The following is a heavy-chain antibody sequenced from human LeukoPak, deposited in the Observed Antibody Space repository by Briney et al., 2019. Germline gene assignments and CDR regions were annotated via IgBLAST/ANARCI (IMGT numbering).Heavy chain of an antibody. J-gene: IGHJ4*02. CDR2: IYYSGST. D-gene: IGHD6-19*01. Sequence: SETLSLTCTVSGGSISSGSYYWVWIRQPPGKGLKWIGSIYYSGSTYYNPSLKSRVTISVDTSKNQFSLKLSSVTAADTAVYYCVMHGRAVAGHPFDYWGQGTLVTVSS. CDR3: VMHGRAVAGHPFDY. V-gene: IGHV4-39*01. CDR1: GGSISSGSYY.